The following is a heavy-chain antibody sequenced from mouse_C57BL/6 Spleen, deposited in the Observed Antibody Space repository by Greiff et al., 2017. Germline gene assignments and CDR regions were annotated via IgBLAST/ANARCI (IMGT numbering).Heavy chain of an antibody. CDR1: GFSLTSYA. CDR3: AGYDQALLAY. J-gene: IGHJ3*01. Sequence: VKRVESGPGLVAPSQSLSITCTVSGFSLTSYAISWVRQPPGKGLEWLGVIWTGGGTNYNSALKSRLSISKDNSKSQVFLKMNSLQTDDTARYYCAGYDQALLAYWGQGTLVTVSA. CDR2: IWTGGGT. D-gene: IGHD2-2*01. V-gene: IGHV2-9-1*01.